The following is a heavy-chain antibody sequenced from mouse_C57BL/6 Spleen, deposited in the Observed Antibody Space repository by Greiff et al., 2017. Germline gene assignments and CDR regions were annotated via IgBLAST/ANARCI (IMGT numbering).Heavy chain of an antibody. CDR2: IDPEDGDT. J-gene: IGHJ2*01. Sequence: EVQLQQSGAELVRPGASVKLSCTASGFNIKDYYMHWVKQRPEQGLEWIGRIDPEDGDTEYAPKFQGKATMTADTSSNTAYLQLSSLTSEDTAVYYCTLRQLSPYYFDYWGQGTTLTVSS. CDR3: TLRQLSPYYFDY. CDR1: GFNIKDYY. V-gene: IGHV14-1*01. D-gene: IGHD3-2*02.